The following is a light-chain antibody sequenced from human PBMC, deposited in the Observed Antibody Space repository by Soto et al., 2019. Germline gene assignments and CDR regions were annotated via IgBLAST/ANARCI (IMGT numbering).Light chain of an antibody. CDR2: DAS. CDR1: HGVSSY. J-gene: IGKJ2*01. CDR3: QQRSNCPSMYT. Sequence: EIVLTQTPATLSLSPVERATLSCRASHGVSSYLAWYPHKHGKAPKLLIHDASNWATGIPATFSGSGSGTVFTLTFSSREPEDFAVYYCQQRSNCPSMYTFGQGTKLEIK. V-gene: IGKV3-11*01.